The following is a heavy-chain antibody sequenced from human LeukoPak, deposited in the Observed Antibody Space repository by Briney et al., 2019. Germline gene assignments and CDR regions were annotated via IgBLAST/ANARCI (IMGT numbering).Heavy chain of an antibody. CDR1: GYTFTGYY. J-gene: IGHJ4*02. Sequence: ASVKVSCKASGYTFTGYYMHWVRQAPGQGLEWMGWINANSGGTNYVQKFQGRVTMTRDTSISTAYMELSRLRSDDTAVYYCARLPDSSGYYYSRHVVYWGQGTLVTVSS. D-gene: IGHD3-22*01. CDR3: ARLPDSSGYYYSRHVVY. CDR2: INANSGGT. V-gene: IGHV1-2*02.